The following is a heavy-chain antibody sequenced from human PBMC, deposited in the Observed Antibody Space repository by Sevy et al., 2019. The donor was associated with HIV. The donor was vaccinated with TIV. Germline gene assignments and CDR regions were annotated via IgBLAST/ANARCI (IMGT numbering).Heavy chain of an antibody. D-gene: IGHD1-26*01. Sequence: SETLSLTCTVSGGSITSLYWGWIRQPPGKGLEWIANIYYNGKTNYNPSLKSRVTISLETSKNQFSLRLSSVTAADTAIYYYAGENAWGRGYSWGQGTMVTVSS. CDR2: IYYNGKT. CDR3: AGENAWGRGYS. J-gene: IGHJ4*02. V-gene: IGHV4-59*08. CDR1: GGSITSLY.